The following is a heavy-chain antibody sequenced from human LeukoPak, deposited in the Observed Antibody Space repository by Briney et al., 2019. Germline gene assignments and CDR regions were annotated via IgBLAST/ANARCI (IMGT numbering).Heavy chain of an antibody. CDR3: AKDRSLDSSGYNYYYYMDV. J-gene: IGHJ6*03. CDR2: INGSGAST. CDR1: GFTFSSYA. V-gene: IGHV3-23*01. Sequence: GGSLRLSCAASGFTFSSYAMSWVRQAPGKGLEWVSDINGSGASTYYADSVKGRFTISRDNSKNTLYLQMNSLRAEDTAVYYCAKDRSLDSSGYNYYYYMDVWGKGTTVTVSS. D-gene: IGHD3-22*01.